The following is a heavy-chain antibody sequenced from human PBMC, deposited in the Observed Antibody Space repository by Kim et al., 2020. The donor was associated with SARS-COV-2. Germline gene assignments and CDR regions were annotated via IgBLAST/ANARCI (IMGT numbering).Heavy chain of an antibody. CDR2: INWNGGST. D-gene: IGHD6-13*01. CDR3: ACLAADFPVSHAFDI. V-gene: IGHV3-20*01. J-gene: IGHJ3*02. CDR1: GFTFDDYG. Sequence: GGSLRLSCAASGFTFDDYGMSWVRQAPGKGLEWVSGINWNGGSTGYADSVKGRFTISRDNAKNSLYLQMNSLRAEDTALYHCACLAADFPVSHAFDIWGQGTMVTVSS.